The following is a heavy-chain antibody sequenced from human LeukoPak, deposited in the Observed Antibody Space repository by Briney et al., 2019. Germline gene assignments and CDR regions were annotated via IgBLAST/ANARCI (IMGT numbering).Heavy chain of an antibody. Sequence: SGGSLRLSCEASGFSFSESYMSWIRQAPGKGLQWVAYISGSGSSIYYADSVRGRFTVARDNARNSLYLHMNSLRAADTAVYYCARGKRRFDYWGQGTLVTAS. CDR2: ISGSGSSI. J-gene: IGHJ4*02. V-gene: IGHV3-11*01. CDR1: GFSFSESY. CDR3: ARGKRRFDY.